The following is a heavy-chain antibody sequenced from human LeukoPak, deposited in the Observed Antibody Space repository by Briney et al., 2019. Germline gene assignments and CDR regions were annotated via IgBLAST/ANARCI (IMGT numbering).Heavy chain of an antibody. D-gene: IGHD1-26*01. CDR2: IGSSISAI. J-gene: IGHJ4*02. V-gene: IGHV3-48*04. Sequence: PGGSLRLSCVGSGFTFSSYSMNWVRQAPGKGLEWISYIGSSISAIYYADSVKGRFTIIRDNSKNTLYLQMNRLTVEDMALYYCATPSGSGVDYWGRGTRVTVSS. CDR3: ATPSGSGVDY. CDR1: GFTFSSYS.